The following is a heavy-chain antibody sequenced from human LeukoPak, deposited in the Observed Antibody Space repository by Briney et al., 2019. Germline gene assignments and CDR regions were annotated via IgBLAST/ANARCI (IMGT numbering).Heavy chain of an antibody. V-gene: IGHV1-2*02. J-gene: IGHJ3*02. CDR2: INPNSGGT. Sequence: ASVKVSCKASGYTFTGYYMHWVRQAPGQGLEWMGWINPNSGGTNYAQKFQGRVTMTRDTSISTAYMELSRLRSDDTAVYYCARAQPDRGGAFDIWGQGTMVTVSS. CDR3: ARAQPDRGGAFDI. D-gene: IGHD3-10*01. CDR1: GYTFTGYY.